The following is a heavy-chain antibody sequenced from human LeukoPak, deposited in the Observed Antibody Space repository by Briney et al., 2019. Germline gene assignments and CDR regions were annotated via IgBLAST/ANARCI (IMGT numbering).Heavy chain of an antibody. D-gene: IGHD3-10*01. CDR2: IYTSGST. V-gene: IGHV4-4*07. CDR3: ARDGVGWFGVAS. J-gene: IGHJ3*01. CDR1: GGSSSGYS. Sequence: SETLSLTCTVSGGSSSGYSWSWIRQPAGKGLEWIGHIYTSGSTNYNPSLQSRVTMSVDTSKNQFSLRLRSVTAADTAVYYCARDGVGWFGVASWGQGTMVTVSS.